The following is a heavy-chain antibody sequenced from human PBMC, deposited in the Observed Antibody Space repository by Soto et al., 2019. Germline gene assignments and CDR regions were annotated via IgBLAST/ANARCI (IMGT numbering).Heavy chain of an antibody. D-gene: IGHD2-15*01. Sequence: QLQLQESGPGLVKPSETLSLTCTVSGGSISSSSYYWGWIRQPPGKGLEWIGSIYYSGSTYSNPSLKSRVTISVDTSKNQFSLKLSSVTAADTAVYYCARHGGCSGGSCYGHIDYWGQGTLVTVSS. V-gene: IGHV4-39*01. CDR1: GGSISSSSYY. J-gene: IGHJ4*02. CDR2: IYYSGST. CDR3: ARHGGCSGGSCYGHIDY.